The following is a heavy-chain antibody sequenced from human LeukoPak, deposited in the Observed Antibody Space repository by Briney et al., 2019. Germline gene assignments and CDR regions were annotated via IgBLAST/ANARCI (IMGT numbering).Heavy chain of an antibody. D-gene: IGHD4-17*01. CDR2: ISYDGSNK. Sequence: PGRSLRLSCAASGFAFSSYAMHWVRQAPGKGLEWVAVISYDGSNKYYADSVKDRFTISRDNSKNTLYLQMNSLRAEDTAVYYCARDLTTAGSYWGQGTLVTVSS. CDR3: ARDLTTAGSY. CDR1: GFAFSSYA. J-gene: IGHJ4*02. V-gene: IGHV3-30-3*01.